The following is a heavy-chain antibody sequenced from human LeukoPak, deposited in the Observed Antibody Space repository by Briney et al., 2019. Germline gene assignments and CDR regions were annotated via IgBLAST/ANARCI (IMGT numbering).Heavy chain of an antibody. CDR2: INSDGSST. J-gene: IGHJ6*02. Sequence: PGGSLRLSCAASGFTFSSYWMHWVRQAPGKGLVWVSRINSDGSSTSYADSVKGRFTISRDNAKNTLYLQMNSLRAEDTAVYYCAREHVVLMGAYCYYYGMDVWGQGTTVTVSS. V-gene: IGHV3-74*01. D-gene: IGHD2-8*01. CDR1: GFTFSSYW. CDR3: AREHVVLMGAYCYYYGMDV.